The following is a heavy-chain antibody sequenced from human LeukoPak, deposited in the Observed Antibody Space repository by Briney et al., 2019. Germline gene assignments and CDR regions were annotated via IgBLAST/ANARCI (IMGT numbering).Heavy chain of an antibody. CDR1: GFTFSSYA. D-gene: IGHD1-7*01. Sequence: GGSLRLSCAASGFTFSSYAMSWVRQAPGKGLEWVSVFSGSGGSTYYADSVKGRFTVSRDYAKNTLFLQMNNLRTEDTALYFCATARNFRFEYWGQGSLVIVSA. V-gene: IGHV3-23*01. CDR2: FSGSGGST. J-gene: IGHJ4*02. CDR3: ATARNFRFEY.